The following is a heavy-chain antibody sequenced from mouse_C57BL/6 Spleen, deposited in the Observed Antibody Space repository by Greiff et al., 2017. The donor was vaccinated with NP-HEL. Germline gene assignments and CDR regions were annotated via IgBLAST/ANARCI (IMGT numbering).Heavy chain of an antibody. D-gene: IGHD2-10*02. CDR1: GYTFTDYY. J-gene: IGHJ2*01. CDR3: ARKGYGFDY. CDR2: INPNNGGT. V-gene: IGHV1-26*01. Sequence: EVQLHQSGPELVKPGASVKISCKASGYTFTDYYMNWVKQSHGKSLEWIGDINPNNGGTSYNQKFKGKATLTVDKSSSTAYMELRRLTSEDSAVYYCARKGYGFDYWGQGTTLTVSS.